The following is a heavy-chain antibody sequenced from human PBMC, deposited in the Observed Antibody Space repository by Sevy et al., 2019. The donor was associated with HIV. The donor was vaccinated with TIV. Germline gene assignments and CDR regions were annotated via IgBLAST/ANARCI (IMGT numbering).Heavy chain of an antibody. J-gene: IGHJ5*02. D-gene: IGHD3-22*01. CDR2: ISSSGTTI. CDR1: GFTFSSYE. V-gene: IGHV3-48*03. Sequence: GGSLRLSCEASGFTFSSYEMNWVRQAPGKGLEWVSYISSSGTTIKYADSVKGRFTISRDNVKNSLYMQMNSLRAEDTAVYHCARVDANYDKGFDPWGQGTLVTVSS. CDR3: ARVDANYDKGFDP.